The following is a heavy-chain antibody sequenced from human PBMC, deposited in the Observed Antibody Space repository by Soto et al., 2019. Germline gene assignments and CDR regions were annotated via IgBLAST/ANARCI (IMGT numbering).Heavy chain of an antibody. CDR2: ISGSGDTT. J-gene: IGHJ4*02. D-gene: IGHD1-26*01. Sequence: GGSLRLSCAASGFTFSTYAMSWVRQAPGKGLEWVSAISGSGDTTYYANSVKGRYTISRDNSKNSLYLQMNSLRAEDTAVYYCAKGSYRPHDYWGQGTLVTVSS. V-gene: IGHV3-23*01. CDR3: AKGSYRPHDY. CDR1: GFTFSTYA.